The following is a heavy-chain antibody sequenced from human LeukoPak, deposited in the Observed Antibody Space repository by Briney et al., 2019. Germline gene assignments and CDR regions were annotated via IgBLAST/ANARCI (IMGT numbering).Heavy chain of an antibody. CDR3: ARDGVVVVPAAIAANWFDP. V-gene: IGHV4-39*07. Sequence: SETLSLTCTVSGGSISSSSYYWGWIRQPPGKGLEWIGSIYYSGSTYYNPSLKSRVTISVDTSKNQFSLKLSSVTAADTAVYYCARDGVVVVPAAIAANWFDPWGQGTLVTVSS. CDR1: GGSISSSSYY. D-gene: IGHD2-2*01. CDR2: IYYSGST. J-gene: IGHJ5*02.